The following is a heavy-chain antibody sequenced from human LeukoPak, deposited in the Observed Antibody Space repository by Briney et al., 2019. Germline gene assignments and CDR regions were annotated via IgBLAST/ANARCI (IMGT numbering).Heavy chain of an antibody. CDR2: IKQDGSEK. CDR1: GFTFRSYW. D-gene: IGHD3-16*01. J-gene: IGHJ4*02. CDR3: AREGVGGNDY. V-gene: IGHV3-7*01. Sequence: HPGGSLRLSCAASGFTFRSYWMSWVRQAPGKGLEWVANIKQDGSEKDYVDSVKGRFTISRDNAKNSLYLQMNSLSAEDTAVYYCAREGVGGNDYWGQGTLVTVSS.